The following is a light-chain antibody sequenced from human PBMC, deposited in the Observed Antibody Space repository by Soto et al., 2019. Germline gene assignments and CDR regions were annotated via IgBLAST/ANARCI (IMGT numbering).Light chain of an antibody. CDR2: DAS. CDR1: QDISNY. CDR3: QQYDNLPPMVT. Sequence: DIQMTQSPSSLSASVGARVTITCQASQDISNYLNWYQQKPGKAPKLLIYDASNLETGVPSRLSGSGSGTDFTFTISSLQPEDIATYYCQQYDNLPPMVTFGPGTKVDIK. V-gene: IGKV1-33*01. J-gene: IGKJ3*01.